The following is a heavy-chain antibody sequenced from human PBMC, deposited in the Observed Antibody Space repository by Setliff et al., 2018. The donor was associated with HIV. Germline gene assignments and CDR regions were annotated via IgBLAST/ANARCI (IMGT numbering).Heavy chain of an antibody. CDR1: GGSIASGDYY. CDR2: IHYGGFT. CDR3: ARYYYGSQTMLDY. V-gene: IGHV4-30-4*08. D-gene: IGHD3-10*01. J-gene: IGHJ4*02. Sequence: PSETLSLTCTVSGGSIASGDYYWNWIRQPPGKGLEWIGYIHYGGFTYYKPSLKSRVTISVDTSKNQFSLKLSSVTAADTAVYYCARYYYGSQTMLDYWGQGTLVTVSS.